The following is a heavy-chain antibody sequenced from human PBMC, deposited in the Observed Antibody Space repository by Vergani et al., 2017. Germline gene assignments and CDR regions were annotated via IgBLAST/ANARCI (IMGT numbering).Heavy chain of an antibody. CDR3: ATIDSSGYYPSYNVPDY. J-gene: IGHJ4*02. D-gene: IGHD3-22*01. CDR1: GFKFDDYG. Sequence: EVQLVESGGRVVRPGGSLRLSCIASGFKFDDYGMNWVRHVPGKGLEWVAGVNWNGVGSAYADYVRGRFIISRDNAKNSLFLQMNSLRVEDTALYYCATIDSSGYYPSYNVPDYWGQGTQVTVSS. V-gene: IGHV3-20*04. CDR2: VNWNGVGS.